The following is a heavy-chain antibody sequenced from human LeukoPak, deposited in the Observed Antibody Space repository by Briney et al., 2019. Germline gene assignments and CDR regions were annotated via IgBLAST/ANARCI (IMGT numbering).Heavy chain of an antibody. Sequence: PGGSLRLSCAASGFTFSSYAMSWVRQAPGKGLEWVSAISGSGGSTYYADSVKGRFTISRDNSKNTLYLQMNSLRAEDTAVYYCAKDPPYCSSTSCYVYYYYYGMDVWGQGTTVTVSS. D-gene: IGHD2-2*01. J-gene: IGHJ6*02. CDR1: GFTFSSYA. CDR3: AKDPPYCSSTSCYVYYYYYGMDV. V-gene: IGHV3-23*01. CDR2: ISGSGGST.